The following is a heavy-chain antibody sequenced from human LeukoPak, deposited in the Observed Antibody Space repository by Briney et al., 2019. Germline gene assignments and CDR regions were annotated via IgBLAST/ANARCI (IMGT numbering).Heavy chain of an antibody. CDR3: ARSYSSGWYDSEFDP. V-gene: IGHV4-61*05. Sequence: SETLSLTCSVSSGSIKNSNYYWGWIRQPPGKGLEWIGYIYYSGSTNYNPSLKSRVTISVDTSKNQFSLKLSSVTAADTAVYYCARSYSSGWYDSEFDPWGQGTLVTVSS. CDR2: IYYSGST. D-gene: IGHD6-19*01. CDR1: SGSIKNSNYY. J-gene: IGHJ5*02.